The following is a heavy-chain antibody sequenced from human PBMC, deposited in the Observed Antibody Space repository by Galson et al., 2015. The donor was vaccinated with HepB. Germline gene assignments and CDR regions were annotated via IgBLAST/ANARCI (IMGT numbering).Heavy chain of an antibody. CDR1: GFTFKNYA. Sequence: SLRLSCAVSGFTFKNYAMTWVRQAPGKGLEWVSSISGNGISTYYADSVKGRFTISRENSKNTLYLQMNSLTAEDTATYYCASHYSDYPGTIYFDYWGQGTLVTVS. CDR2: ISGNGIST. D-gene: IGHD4-17*01. CDR3: ASHYSDYPGTIYFDY. J-gene: IGHJ4*02. V-gene: IGHV3-23*01.